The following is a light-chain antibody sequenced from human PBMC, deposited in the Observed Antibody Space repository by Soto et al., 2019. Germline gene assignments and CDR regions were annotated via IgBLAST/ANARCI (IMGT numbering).Light chain of an antibody. Sequence: QSALTHPSSVSGSPGQSITISCTGTSSDVGGYNYVSWYQQHPGKAPKLMIYDVSNRPSGVSNRFSGSKSGNTASLTISGLQAEDEADYYCRSYTSSSTYVFGTGTTLTVL. J-gene: IGLJ1*01. CDR1: SSDVGGYNY. V-gene: IGLV2-14*01. CDR3: RSYTSSSTYV. CDR2: DVS.